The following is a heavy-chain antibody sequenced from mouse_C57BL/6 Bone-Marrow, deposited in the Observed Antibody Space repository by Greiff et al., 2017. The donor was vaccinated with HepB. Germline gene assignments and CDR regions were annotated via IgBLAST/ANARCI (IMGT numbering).Heavy chain of an antibody. Sequence: QVQLQQSGPELVKPGASVKLSCKASGYTFTSYDINWVKQRPGQGLEWIGWMYPRDGSTKYNEKFKGKATLTVDTSSSTAYMELHSLTSEDSAVCFCARSSSGYWFAYWGQGTLVTVSA. J-gene: IGHJ3*01. CDR3: ARSSSGYWFAY. CDR2: MYPRDGST. V-gene: IGHV1-85*01. D-gene: IGHD3-2*02. CDR1: GYTFTSYD.